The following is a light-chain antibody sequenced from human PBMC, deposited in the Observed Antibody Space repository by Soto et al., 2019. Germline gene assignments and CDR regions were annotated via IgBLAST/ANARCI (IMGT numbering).Light chain of an antibody. J-gene: IGLJ1*01. V-gene: IGLV3-21*02. CDR3: SSYTGGNPSYV. CDR2: DDS. Sequence: SYELAQAPSVSAAPGQTTSITCAGDNIGSKSVHWYQQKPGQAPLLVVYDDSDRPSGIPERFSGSKSGNTASLTVSGLQAEDEADYYCSSYTGGNPSYVFGTGTKVTVL. CDR1: NIGSKS.